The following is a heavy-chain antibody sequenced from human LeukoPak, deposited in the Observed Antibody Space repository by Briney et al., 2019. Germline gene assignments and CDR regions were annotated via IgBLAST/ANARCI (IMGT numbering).Heavy chain of an antibody. CDR2: IYYSGST. CDR1: GGSISSGGYY. D-gene: IGHD6-19*01. CDR3: ARELAVAGFSYYYYYGMDV. V-gene: IGHV4-31*03. Sequence: SETLSLTCTVSGGSISSGGYYWSWIRQHPGKGLEWIGYIYYSGSTYYNPSLKSRVTISVDTSKNQFSLKLSSVTAADTAVYYCARELAVAGFSYYYYYGMDVWGQGTTVTVSS. J-gene: IGHJ6*02.